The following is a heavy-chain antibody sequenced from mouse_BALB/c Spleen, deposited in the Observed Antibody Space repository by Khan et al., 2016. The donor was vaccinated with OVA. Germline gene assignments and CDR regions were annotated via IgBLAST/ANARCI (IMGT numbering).Heavy chain of an antibody. D-gene: IGHD2-12*01. CDR1: GYTFTTYW. CDR3: ASYRYDYFDY. CDR2: LYPGDGDT. V-gene: IGHV1-87*01. J-gene: IGHJ2*01. Sequence: VQLQQSGAELARPGASVKLSCKASGYTFTTYWMQWVKQRPGQGLEWIGTLYPGDGDTRYTQNFKDKATLTADKSSSTTYMELSSLASEDSAVYFCASYRYDYFDYWGQGTTLTVSS.